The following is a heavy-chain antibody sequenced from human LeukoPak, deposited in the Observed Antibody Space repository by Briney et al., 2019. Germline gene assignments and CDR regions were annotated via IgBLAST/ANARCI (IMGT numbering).Heavy chain of an antibody. V-gene: IGHV1-2*02. CDR3: ARGGTVVRGADDAFDI. CDR2: INPNSGGT. J-gene: IGHJ3*02. Sequence: ASVKVSCKASGYTFTGQYLHWVRQAPGQGLEWMGWINPNSGGTNYAQKFQGRVTMTRETSISTVYMELSGLRSDDTAVYSCARGGTVVRGADDAFDIWGQGTMVTVS. D-gene: IGHD3-10*01. CDR1: GYTFTGQY.